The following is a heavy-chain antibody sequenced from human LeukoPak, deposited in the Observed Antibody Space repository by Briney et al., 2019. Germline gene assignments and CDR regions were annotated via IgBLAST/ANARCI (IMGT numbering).Heavy chain of an antibody. D-gene: IGHD6-19*01. CDR1: GLTVSSSY. CDR2: ISSSGSTI. Sequence: GGSLRLSCAASGLTVSSSYMNWVRQAPGKGLEWVSYISSSGSTIYYGDSVKGRFTISRDNAKNSLYLQMNSLRAEDTAVYYCARVFGVAGYFDYWGQGTLVTVSS. J-gene: IGHJ4*02. V-gene: IGHV3-48*03. CDR3: ARVFGVAGYFDY.